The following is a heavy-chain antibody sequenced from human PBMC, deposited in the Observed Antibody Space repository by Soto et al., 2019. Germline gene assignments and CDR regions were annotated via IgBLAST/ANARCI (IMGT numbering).Heavy chain of an antibody. CDR2: IYSDNNT. CDR3: ARHYSAMGV. J-gene: IGHJ6*02. CDR1: GFTVSSDS. Sequence: EVQLVETGGDLIQPGGSLRLSCAASGFTVSSDSMTWVRQAPGKGLEWISIIYSDNNTDYADSAKGRFSISRDTSKNILYLQMNSLRAEDTAEYYCARHYSAMGVWGQGTTVTVSS. V-gene: IGHV3-53*02.